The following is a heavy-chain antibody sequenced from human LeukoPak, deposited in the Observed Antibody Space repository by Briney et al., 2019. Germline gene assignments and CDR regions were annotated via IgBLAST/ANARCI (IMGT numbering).Heavy chain of an antibody. D-gene: IGHD1-26*01. CDR1: GYTFTSYG. V-gene: IGHV7-4-1*02. CDR3: ARGRGSSARLGYYYYYIDV. J-gene: IGHJ6*03. CDR2: INTNTGNP. Sequence: ASVKVSCKASGYTFTSYGIHWVRQTPGQGLEWMGWINTNTGNPTYAQGFTGRFVFSLETSVSTSYLQISSLKAEDTAVYYCARGRGSSARLGYYYYYIDVWGKGTTVTVSS.